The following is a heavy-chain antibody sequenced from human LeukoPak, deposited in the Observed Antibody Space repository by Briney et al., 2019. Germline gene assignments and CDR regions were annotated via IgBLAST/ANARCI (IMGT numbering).Heavy chain of an antibody. V-gene: IGHV3-23*01. CDR3: AKQGGIQLWPPPHRYFDY. CDR2: ISGSSDRT. CDR1: GFTFSTYA. J-gene: IGHJ4*02. Sequence: GGSLRLSCAVSGFTFSTYAMSWVRQTPGKGLEWVSAISGSSDRTYYADSVKGRFTISRDKSKNTLYLQMNSLRAEDTAVYYCAKQGGIQLWPPPHRYFDYWGQGTLGTVSS. D-gene: IGHD5-18*01.